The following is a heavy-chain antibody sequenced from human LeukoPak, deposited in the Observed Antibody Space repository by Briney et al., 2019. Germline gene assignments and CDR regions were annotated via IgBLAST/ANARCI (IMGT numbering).Heavy chain of an antibody. CDR2: INSDGSST. D-gene: IGHD6-25*01. V-gene: IGHV3-74*01. Sequence: PGGSLRLSCAASGLTFSSYWMHWVRQAPRKGLLWVSRINSDGSSTSYADSVKGRFTISRDNAKNTLYLQMNSLRAEDTAVDYCARANLAAANYPFDYWGQGTLVTVSS. CDR1: GLTFSSYW. CDR3: ARANLAAANYPFDY. J-gene: IGHJ4*02.